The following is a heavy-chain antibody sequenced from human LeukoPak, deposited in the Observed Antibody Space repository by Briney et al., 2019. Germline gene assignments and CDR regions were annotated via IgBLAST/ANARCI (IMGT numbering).Heavy chain of an antibody. J-gene: IGHJ4*02. CDR3: ARSPRYFDWLLSGYYFDY. D-gene: IGHD3-9*01. CDR2: ISSSGSTI. CDR1: GFTFSSYE. Sequence: GGSLRLSCAASGFTFSSYEMNWVRQAPGKGLEWVSYISSSGSTIYYADSVKGRFTISRDNAKNSLYLQMNSLRAEDTAVYYCARSPRYFDWLLSGYYFDYWGQGPRSPSPQ. V-gene: IGHV3-48*03.